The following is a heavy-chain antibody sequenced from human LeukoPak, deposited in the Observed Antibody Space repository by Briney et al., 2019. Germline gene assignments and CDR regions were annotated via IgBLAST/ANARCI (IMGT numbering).Heavy chain of an antibody. Sequence: AGGSLRLSCAASGFTFSSYTMNWVRQAPGKGLEWVSSISSSSSYIYYADSVKGRFTISRDNAKNSLYLQMNSLRDEDTAVYYCARNRDGYNCCFDYWGQGILVTVSS. CDR1: GFTFSSYT. CDR2: ISSSSSYI. D-gene: IGHD5-24*01. J-gene: IGHJ4*02. CDR3: ARNRDGYNCCFDY. V-gene: IGHV3-21*01.